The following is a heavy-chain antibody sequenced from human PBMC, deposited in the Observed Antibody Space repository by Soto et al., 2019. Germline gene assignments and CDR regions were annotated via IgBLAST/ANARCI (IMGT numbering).Heavy chain of an antibody. CDR1: GYTFTDLS. D-gene: IGHD3-10*01. V-gene: IGHV1-24*01. Sequence: ASVKVSCKVSGYTFTDLSVHWVRQAPGKGLEWMGGFDPEEDETIYAQKFKGRVAMTEDTSTDTAYMELSSLRSEDTAMYYCATGGGFGKCGHTSPFYYGMDVWGQGTAVTVSS. CDR3: ATGGGFGKCGHTSPFYYGMDV. CDR2: FDPEEDET. J-gene: IGHJ6*01.